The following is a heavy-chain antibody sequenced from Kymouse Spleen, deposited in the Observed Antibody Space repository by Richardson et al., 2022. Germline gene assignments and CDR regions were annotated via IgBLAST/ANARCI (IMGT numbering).Heavy chain of an antibody. V-gene: IGHV3-30*18. CDR2: ISYDGSNK. D-gene: IGHD1-7*01. CDR3: ANTGTGTTGFDY. J-gene: IGHJ4*02. CDR1: GFTFSSYG. Sequence: QVQLVESGGGVVQPGRSLRLSCAASGFTFSSYGMHWVRQAPGKGLEWVAVISYDGSNKYYADSVKGRFTISRDNSKNTLYLQMNSLRAEDTAVYYCANTGTGTTGFDYWGQGTLVTVSS.